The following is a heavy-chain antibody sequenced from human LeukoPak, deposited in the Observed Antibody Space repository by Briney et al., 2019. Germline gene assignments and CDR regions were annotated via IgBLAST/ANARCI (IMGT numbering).Heavy chain of an antibody. CDR1: GGSFSGYY. CDR2: INHSGST. D-gene: IGHD3-3*01. J-gene: IGHJ4*02. V-gene: IGHV4-34*01. Sequence: SETLSLTCAVYGGSFSGYYWSWIRQPPGKGLEWIGEINHSGSTNYNPSLKSRVTISVDTSKNQFSLKLSSVTAADTAVYYCARGRGLRFLEWLFSAGFFDYWGQGTLVTVSS. CDR3: ARGRGLRFLEWLFSAGFFDY.